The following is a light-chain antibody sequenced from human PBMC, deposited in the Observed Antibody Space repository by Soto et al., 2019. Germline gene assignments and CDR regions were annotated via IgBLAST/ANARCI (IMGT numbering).Light chain of an antibody. CDR1: SSDVGGYNY. V-gene: IGLV1-40*01. CDR2: GNT. CDR3: QSYDSSPSGYV. Sequence: QSALTQPPSASGSPGQSVAISCTGTSSDVGGYNYVHWYQQLPGTAPKLLIYGNTNRPSGVPDRFSGSKSGTSASLAITGLQAEDEADYYCQSYDSSPSGYVFGTGTKVTV. J-gene: IGLJ1*01.